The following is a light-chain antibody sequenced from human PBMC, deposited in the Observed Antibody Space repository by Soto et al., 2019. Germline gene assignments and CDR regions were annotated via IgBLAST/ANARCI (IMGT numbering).Light chain of an antibody. CDR2: SNN. CDR3: QSYDRSLSGSV. J-gene: IGLJ2*01. CDR1: SSNIGSNY. V-gene: IGLV1-47*02. Sequence: QSVLTQPPSASGTPGQRVTISCSGSSSNIGSNYVYWYQQLPGTAPKLLIYSNNQRPSGVPDRFSGSKSGTSASLAISGLQSEDEADYYCQSYDRSLSGSVFGGGTKLTVL.